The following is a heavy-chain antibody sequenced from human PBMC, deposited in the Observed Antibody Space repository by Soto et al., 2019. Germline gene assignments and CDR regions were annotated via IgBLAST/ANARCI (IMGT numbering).Heavy chain of an antibody. CDR3: ARGSAFDY. Sequence: QVQLVESGGGVVQPGGSLRLSCAASGFTFSSYAMHWVRQAPGKGLEWVAVISYDGSNTYYADSVKGRFTISRDNSKNTLDMQVNSLGAEHTAVYYCARGSAFDYWGQGTLVTVSS. CDR1: GFTFSSYA. CDR2: ISYDGSNT. V-gene: IGHV3-30-3*01. J-gene: IGHJ4*02.